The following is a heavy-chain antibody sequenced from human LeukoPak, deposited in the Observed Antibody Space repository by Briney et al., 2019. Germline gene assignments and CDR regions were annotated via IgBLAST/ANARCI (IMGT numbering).Heavy chain of an antibody. CDR2: IKQDGSEK. V-gene: IGHV3-7*01. CDR1: GFTFSSYW. J-gene: IGHJ6*03. Sequence: GGSLRLSCAASGFTFSSYWMSWVRQAPGKGLEWVANIKQDGSEKYYVDSVKGRFTISRDNAKNSLYLQMNSLRAEDTAVYYCARDRIWYYDSSGTKHYYMDVWGNGTTVTVSS. CDR3: ARDRIWYYDSSGTKHYYMDV. D-gene: IGHD3-22*01.